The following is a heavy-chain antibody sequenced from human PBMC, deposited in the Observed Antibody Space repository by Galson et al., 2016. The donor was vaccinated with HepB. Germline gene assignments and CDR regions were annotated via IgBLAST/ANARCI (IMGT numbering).Heavy chain of an antibody. D-gene: IGHD3-3*01. CDR2: IRAAGSEN. V-gene: IGHV3-7*03. CDR1: GFSFSRYW. CDR3: ARENFWKLDQ. Sequence: SLRLSCAASGFSFSRYWMARVRQAPGKGLEWLGNIRAAGSENDYVGSVKGRFTMSRDNAQKSLFLQMTSLRAEDTAVYYCARENFWKLDQWGQGTLVTVSS. J-gene: IGHJ5*02.